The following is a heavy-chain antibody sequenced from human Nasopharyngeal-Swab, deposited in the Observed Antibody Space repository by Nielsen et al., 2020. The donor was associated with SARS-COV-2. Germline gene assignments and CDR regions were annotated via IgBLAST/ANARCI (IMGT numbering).Heavy chain of an antibody. J-gene: IGHJ6*02. CDR3: ARDHLYCSGGSCYRNYYGMDV. D-gene: IGHD2-15*01. V-gene: IGHV3-30-3*01. Sequence: WLRQPPGKGLEWVAVISYDGSNKYYADSVKGRFNISRDKSKNTLYLQMNSLRAEDTAVYYCARDHLYCSGGSCYRNYYGMDVWGQGTTVTVSS. CDR2: ISYDGSNK.